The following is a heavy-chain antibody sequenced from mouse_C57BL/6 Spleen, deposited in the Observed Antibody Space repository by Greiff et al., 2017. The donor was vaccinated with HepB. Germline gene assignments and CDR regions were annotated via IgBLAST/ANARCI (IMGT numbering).Heavy chain of an antibody. Sequence: DVQLQESGPGLVKPSQSLSLTCSVTGYSITSGYYWNWIRQFPGNKLEWMGYISYDGSNNYNPSLKNRISITRDTSKNQFFLKLNSVTTEDTATYYCARDRGSPYWYFDVWGTGTTVTVSS. CDR1: GYSITSGYY. CDR3: ARDRGSPYWYFDV. D-gene: IGHD1-1*02. J-gene: IGHJ1*03. V-gene: IGHV3-6*01. CDR2: ISYDGSN.